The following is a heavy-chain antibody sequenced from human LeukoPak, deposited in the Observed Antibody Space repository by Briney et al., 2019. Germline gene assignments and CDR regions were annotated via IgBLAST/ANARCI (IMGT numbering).Heavy chain of an antibody. J-gene: IGHJ4*02. CDR3: TRGITGTKTDY. D-gene: IGHD1-20*01. CDR1: GFTFGDYA. V-gene: IGHV3-49*04. Sequence: GGSLRLSCTASGFTFGDYAMSWVRRAPGKGLEWVGFIRSKAYGGTIEYAASVKGRFTISRDDSKSIAYLQMSSLKTEDTAVYYCTRGITGTKTDYWGQGTLVTVSS. CDR2: IRSKAYGGTI.